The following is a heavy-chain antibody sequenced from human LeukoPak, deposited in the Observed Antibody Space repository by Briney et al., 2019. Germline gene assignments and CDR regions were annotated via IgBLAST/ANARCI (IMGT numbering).Heavy chain of an antibody. CDR3: AKDYVRHFHSSGSRFDF. V-gene: IGHV3-15*01. CDR1: GFSFSNAW. D-gene: IGHD3-22*01. Sequence: GGSLRLSCAASGFSFSNAWMSWVRQAPGKGLEWVGRIKSKTDGGTTDYAAPVKGRFTISRDNSKNTLYLQMNSLRAEDTAIYYCAKDYVRHFHSSGSRFDFWGQGTLVTVSS. J-gene: IGHJ4*02. CDR2: IKSKTDGGTT.